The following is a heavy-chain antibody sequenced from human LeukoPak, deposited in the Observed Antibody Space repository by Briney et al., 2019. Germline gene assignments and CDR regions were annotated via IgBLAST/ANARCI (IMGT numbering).Heavy chain of an antibody. Sequence: GASVKVSCKASGYTFTSYGISWVRQAPGQGLEWMGWISAYNGNTNYAQKLQGRVTMTTDTSTSTAYMELRGLRSDDTAVYYCARVVKYFDWLPSYFDYWGQGTLVTVSS. D-gene: IGHD3-9*01. CDR2: ISAYNGNT. V-gene: IGHV1-18*01. CDR1: GYTFTSYG. J-gene: IGHJ4*02. CDR3: ARVVKYFDWLPSYFDY.